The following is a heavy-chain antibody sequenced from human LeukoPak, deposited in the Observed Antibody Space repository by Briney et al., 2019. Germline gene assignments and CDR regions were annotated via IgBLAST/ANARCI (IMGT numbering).Heavy chain of an antibody. Sequence: ASVKVSCKASGYTFTGYYMHWVRQAPGQGLEWMGWINPNSGGTNYAQKFQGRVTMTRDTSISTACMELSRLRSDDTAVYYCARASNTVTTRDENWFDPWGQGTLVTVSS. D-gene: IGHD4-17*01. CDR1: GYTFTGYY. CDR3: ARASNTVTTRDENWFDP. V-gene: IGHV1-2*02. CDR2: INPNSGGT. J-gene: IGHJ5*02.